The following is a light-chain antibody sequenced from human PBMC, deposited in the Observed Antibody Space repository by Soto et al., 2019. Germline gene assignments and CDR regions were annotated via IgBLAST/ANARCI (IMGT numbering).Light chain of an antibody. Sequence: AIQMTQSPSSLSASVGDRVTITCRASQGIRNDLGWYQQKPGKAPQLLIYAASSLQSGVPSRFSGSESGTDFTLTISSLQPEDFATYYCLQDYNYPRAFGQGTKVDIK. CDR2: AAS. CDR1: QGIRND. V-gene: IGKV1-6*01. CDR3: LQDYNYPRA. J-gene: IGKJ1*01.